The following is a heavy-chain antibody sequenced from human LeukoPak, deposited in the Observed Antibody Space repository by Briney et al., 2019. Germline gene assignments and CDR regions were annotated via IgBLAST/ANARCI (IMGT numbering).Heavy chain of an antibody. D-gene: IGHD3-22*01. V-gene: IGHV3-23*01. CDR3: AKRNYYDSSGYQYYFDY. CDR2: ISGRT. Sequence: GASLRLYCAPSGFNFGSSGICWGRHGLGYGPDWFSTISGRTYYADSVKGRFTISRDNSKNTLYLQMNSLRAEDTAVYYCAKRNYYDSSGYQYYFDYWGQGTLVTVSS. J-gene: IGHJ4*02. CDR1: GFNFGSSG.